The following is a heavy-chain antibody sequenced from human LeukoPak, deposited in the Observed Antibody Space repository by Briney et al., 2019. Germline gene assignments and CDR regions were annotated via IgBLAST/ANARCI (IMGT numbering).Heavy chain of an antibody. V-gene: IGHV4-30-2*01. J-gene: IGHJ3*02. Sequence: ETSQTLSLTCAVSGGSISSGGYSWSWIRQPPGKGLEWIGYIYHSGSTYYNPSLKSRVTISVDRSKNQFSLKLSSVTAADTAVYYCARLYSNYPWGDRVGSSWYSDAFDIWGQGTMVTVSS. CDR1: GGSISSGGYS. D-gene: IGHD6-13*01. CDR2: IYHSGST. CDR3: ARLYSNYPWGDRVGSSWYSDAFDI.